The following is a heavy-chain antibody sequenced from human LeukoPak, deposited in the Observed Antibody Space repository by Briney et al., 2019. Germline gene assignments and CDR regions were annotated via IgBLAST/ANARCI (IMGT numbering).Heavy chain of an antibody. D-gene: IGHD4-23*01. Sequence: PSETLSLTCTVSGGSISSGGYYWSWIRQPPGEGLEWIGYIYYSGSTNYNPSLKSRVTISVDTSKNQISLKLSSVTAADTAVYYCARHHSYLRWFPDYWGQGTLVTVSS. CDR3: ARHHSYLRWFPDY. V-gene: IGHV4-61*08. CDR1: GGSISSGGYY. J-gene: IGHJ4*02. CDR2: IYYSGST.